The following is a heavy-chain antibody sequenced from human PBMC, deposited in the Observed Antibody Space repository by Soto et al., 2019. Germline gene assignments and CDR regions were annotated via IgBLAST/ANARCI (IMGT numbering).Heavy chain of an antibody. CDR1: GFTFGDYA. CDR3: TRDFWLDGDGPRILFDY. CDR2: IRSKAYGGTT. V-gene: IGHV3-49*04. Sequence: EVQLVESGGGLVQPGRSLRLSCTASGFTFGDYAMSWVRQAPGKGLEWVGFIRSKAYGGTTEYAASVKGRFTISRDDSKSIAYLQMNSLKTEDTAVYYCTRDFWLDGDGPRILFDYWGQGTLVTVSS. D-gene: IGHD4-17*01. J-gene: IGHJ4*02.